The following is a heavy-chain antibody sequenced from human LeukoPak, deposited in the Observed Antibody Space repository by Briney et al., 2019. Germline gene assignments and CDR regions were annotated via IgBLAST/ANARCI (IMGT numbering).Heavy chain of an antibody. CDR1: GFTFSSYA. CDR3: ARFLAGGSWHDAFDI. J-gene: IGHJ3*02. Sequence: GGSLRLSCAASGFTFSSYAMSWVRQAPGKGLEWVSAISGSGGSTYYADSVKGRFTISRDNSKNTLYLQMNSLRAEDTAVYYCARFLAGGSWHDAFDIWGQGTMVTVSS. V-gene: IGHV3-23*01. CDR2: ISGSGGST. D-gene: IGHD6-13*01.